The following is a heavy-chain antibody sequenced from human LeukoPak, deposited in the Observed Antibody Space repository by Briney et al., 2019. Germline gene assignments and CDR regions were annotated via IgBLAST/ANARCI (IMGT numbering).Heavy chain of an antibody. CDR1: GGSISSYY. Sequence: SETLSLTCTVSGGSISSYYWSWIRQPPGKGLEWIGYIYYSGSTNYNPSLKSRVTISVDTSKNQFSLKLSSVTAADTAVYYCARDPGSVLDPGGFDYWGQGTLVTVSS. CDR2: IYYSGST. J-gene: IGHJ4*02. V-gene: IGHV4-59*01. D-gene: IGHD3-10*01. CDR3: ARDPGSVLDPGGFDY.